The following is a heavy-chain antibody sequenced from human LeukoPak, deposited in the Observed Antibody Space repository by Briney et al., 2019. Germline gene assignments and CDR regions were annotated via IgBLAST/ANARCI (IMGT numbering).Heavy chain of an antibody. Sequence: GGCLTLSCAPSRCTFSNHWMHWVRQGRGKGPVWVSRISNDGSSAVYADSVKGRFTISRDNTKSTLYLQMNSLSAEETAVYYCVRSSGWPDSRGQGTLVTVSS. D-gene: IGHD6-19*01. J-gene: IGHJ4*02. CDR1: RCTFSNHW. CDR3: VRSSGWPDS. V-gene: IGHV3-74*01. CDR2: ISNDGSSA.